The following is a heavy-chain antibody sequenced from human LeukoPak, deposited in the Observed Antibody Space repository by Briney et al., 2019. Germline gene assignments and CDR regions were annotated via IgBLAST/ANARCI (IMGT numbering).Heavy chain of an antibody. CDR3: ARERDLKGVPAAYFDY. CDR2: ISSSSSYI. CDR1: GFTFSSYS. J-gene: IGHJ4*02. V-gene: IGHV3-21*01. D-gene: IGHD2-2*01. Sequence: GSLRLSCAASGFTFSSYSMNWVRQAPGKGLEWVPSISSSSSYIYYADSVKGRFTISRDNAKNSLYLQMNSLRAEDTAVYYCARERDLKGVPAAYFDYWGQGTLVTVSS.